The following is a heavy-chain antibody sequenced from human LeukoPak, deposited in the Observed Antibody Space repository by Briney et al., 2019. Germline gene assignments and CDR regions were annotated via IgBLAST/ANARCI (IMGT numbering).Heavy chain of an antibody. J-gene: IGHJ6*02. CDR2: IDSTSSYI. D-gene: IGHD1-7*01. CDR3: ARDELRGMDV. CDR1: GFTFSSYN. V-gene: IGHV3-21*01. Sequence: GRSLRLSCAASGFTFSSYNMNWVRQAPGKGLEWVSSIDSTSSYIFYADSLKGRFTISRDNAKKSLYLQMNSLRAEDTAVYYCARDELRGMDVWGQGTTVTVSS.